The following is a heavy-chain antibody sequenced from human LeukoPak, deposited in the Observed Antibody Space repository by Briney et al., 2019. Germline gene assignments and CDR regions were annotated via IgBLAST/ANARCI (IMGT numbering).Heavy chain of an antibody. D-gene: IGHD1-26*01. CDR3: ARGWEPYAFDI. J-gene: IGHJ3*02. CDR1: GGSISSYY. Sequence: SSETLSLTCTVSGGSISSYYWSWIRQPPGKGLEWIGYINYSGSTNYNPSLKSRVTISVDTSKNQFSLKLSSVTAADTAVYYCARGWEPYAFDIWGQGTMVTVSS. CDR2: INYSGST. V-gene: IGHV4-59*01.